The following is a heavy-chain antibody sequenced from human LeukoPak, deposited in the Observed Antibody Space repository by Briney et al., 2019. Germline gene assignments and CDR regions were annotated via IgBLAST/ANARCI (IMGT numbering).Heavy chain of an antibody. Sequence: SETLPLTCTVSGGSISSYYWSWIRQPPGKGLEWIGYIYYSGSTNYNPSLKSRVTISVDTSKNQFSLKLSSVTAADTAVYYCAREDSSGYAFDYWGQGTLVTVSS. V-gene: IGHV4-59*01. CDR2: IYYSGST. D-gene: IGHD3-22*01. J-gene: IGHJ4*02. CDR1: GGSISSYY. CDR3: AREDSSGYAFDY.